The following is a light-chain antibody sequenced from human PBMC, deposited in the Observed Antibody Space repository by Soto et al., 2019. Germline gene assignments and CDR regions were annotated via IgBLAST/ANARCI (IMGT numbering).Light chain of an antibody. CDR1: TPNIRKNA. V-gene: IGLV1-36*01. J-gene: IGLJ2*01. CDR3: AAWDDSLSGVV. Sequence: QSVLTQPPSVSGAPGQTVTISCSGTTPNIRKNAVNWYQHLPGKAPKLLVYYDDLLPSGVSGRFSGDKSGTSASLAINGLQFEDEADYYCAAWDDSLSGVVFGGGTKLTVL. CDR2: YDD.